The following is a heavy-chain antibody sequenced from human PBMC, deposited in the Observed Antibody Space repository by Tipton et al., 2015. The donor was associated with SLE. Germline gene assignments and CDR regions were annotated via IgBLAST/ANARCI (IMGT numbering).Heavy chain of an antibody. V-gene: IGHV3-21*01. CDR2: ISSSSSYI. Sequence: SLRLSCAASGFTFSSYSMNWVRQAPGKGLEWVSSISSSSSYIYYADSVKGRFTISRDNAKNSLYLQMNSLRAEDTAVYYCARVGCSSTSCPIDYWGQGTLVTVSS. J-gene: IGHJ4*02. CDR3: ARVGCSSTSCPIDY. CDR1: GFTFSSYS. D-gene: IGHD2-2*01.